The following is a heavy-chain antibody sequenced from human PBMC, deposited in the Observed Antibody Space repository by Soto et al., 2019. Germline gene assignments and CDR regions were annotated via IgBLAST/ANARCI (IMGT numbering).Heavy chain of an antibody. V-gene: IGHV3-23*01. D-gene: IGHD2-8*01. CDR1: GFTFSTYS. CDR2: INGIGAKT. CDR3: VKGPCTNGVCYRPHSC. J-gene: IGHJ4*02. Sequence: GGSLRLSCAASGFTFSTYSMSWVRQAPGKGLEWVSSINGIGAKTYYADSVKGRSTISRDNSKNLLSLQLNSLRAEDTALYYCVKGPCTNGVCYRPHSCWGQGT.